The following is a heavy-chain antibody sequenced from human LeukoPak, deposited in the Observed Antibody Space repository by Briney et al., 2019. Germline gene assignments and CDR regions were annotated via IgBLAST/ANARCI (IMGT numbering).Heavy chain of an antibody. Sequence: SETLSLTCAVYGGSFSGYYWSWIRQPPGKGLEWIGEINHSGSTNYNPSLKSRVTISVDTSKDQFSLKLSSVTAADTAVYYCARRSHSRSCVNYWGQGTLITVSS. J-gene: IGHJ4*02. V-gene: IGHV4-34*01. D-gene: IGHD6-13*01. CDR2: INHSGST. CDR3: ARRSHSRSCVNY. CDR1: GGSFSGYY.